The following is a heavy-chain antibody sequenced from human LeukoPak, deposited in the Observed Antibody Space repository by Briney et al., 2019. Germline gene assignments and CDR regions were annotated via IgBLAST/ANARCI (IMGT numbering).Heavy chain of an antibody. V-gene: IGHV4-61*02. CDR2: FYTSGST. Sequence: SETLSLTCTVSGNSISSGDNYWSWIRQPAGKGLEWIGRFYTSGSTNYNPSIKSRVTISGETTKNQFSLRLSSVTAADTAVYYCARASYSYDINGWVPFDYWGQGTLVTVSS. D-gene: IGHD3-22*01. J-gene: IGHJ4*02. CDR1: GNSISSGDNY. CDR3: ARASYSYDINGWVPFDY.